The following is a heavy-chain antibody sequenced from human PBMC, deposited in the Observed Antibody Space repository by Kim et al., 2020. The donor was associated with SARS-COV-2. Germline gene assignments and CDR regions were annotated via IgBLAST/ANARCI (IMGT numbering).Heavy chain of an antibody. J-gene: IGHJ4*02. D-gene: IGHD6-13*01. V-gene: IGHV3-23*01. CDR1: GFTFSSYA. Sequence: GGSLRLSCAASGFTFSSYAMSWVRQAPGKGLEWVSSVSGSGVSTYHADSAKGRFTISRDNSKNTLYLQMNSLRAEDTAVYYCAKGRSDNIAAAFNYWGQGTLVTVSS. CDR3: AKGRSDNIAAAFNY. CDR2: VSGSGVST.